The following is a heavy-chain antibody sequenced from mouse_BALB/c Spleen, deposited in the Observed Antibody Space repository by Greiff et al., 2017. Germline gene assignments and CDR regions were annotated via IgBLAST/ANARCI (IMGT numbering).Heavy chain of an antibody. CDR2: ISSGGSYT. V-gene: IGHV5-6-4*01. Sequence: EVQLVESGGGLVKPGGSLKLSCAASGFTFSSYTMSWVRQTPEKRLEWVATISSGGSYTYYPDSVKGRFTISRDNAKNTLYLQMSSLKSEDTAMYYCTRGGFAYWGQGTLVTVSA. CDR3: TRGGFAY. J-gene: IGHJ3*01. CDR1: GFTFSSYT.